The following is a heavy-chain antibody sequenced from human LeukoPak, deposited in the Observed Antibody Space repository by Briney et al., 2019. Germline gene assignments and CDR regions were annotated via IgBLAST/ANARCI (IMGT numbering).Heavy chain of an antibody. J-gene: IGHJ4*02. CDR2: IKQDGSEK. CDR3: ARDPKDFDWWLYFDY. Sequence: GGSLRLSCAASGFTFSSYWMSWVRQAPGKGLEWVANIKQDGSEKYYVDPVKGRFTISRDNAKNSLYLQMNSLRAEDTAVYYCARDPKDFDWWLYFDYWGQGTLVTVSS. CDR1: GFTFSSYW. D-gene: IGHD3-9*01. V-gene: IGHV3-7*01.